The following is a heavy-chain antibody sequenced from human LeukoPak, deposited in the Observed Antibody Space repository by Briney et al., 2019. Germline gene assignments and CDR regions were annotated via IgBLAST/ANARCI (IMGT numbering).Heavy chain of an antibody. V-gene: IGHV3-21*01. D-gene: IGHD6-6*01. CDR3: AGGPMGLLEYISFLDY. Sequence: GGSLRLSCAASGFTFSSYSMNWVRQAPGKGLEWVSSISSSSSYIYYADSVKGRFTISRDNAKNSLYLQMNSLRAEDTAVYYCAGGPMGLLEYISFLDYWGQGTLVTVSS. J-gene: IGHJ4*02. CDR1: GFTFSSYS. CDR2: ISSSSSYI.